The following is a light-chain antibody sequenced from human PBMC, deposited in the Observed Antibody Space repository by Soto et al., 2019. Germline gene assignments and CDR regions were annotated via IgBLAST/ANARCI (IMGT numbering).Light chain of an antibody. Sequence: IQMTQCPSSLSSTVVDSVTMSCRASQTISTYLNWYQQKPGKAPTLLIFTASTLQSGVPSRFSGSGSGTDFTLTISSVHPEDFATYYCQQSYSTPPTFGQGTRLEIK. CDR1: QTISTY. J-gene: IGKJ5*01. CDR2: TAS. CDR3: QQSYSTPPT. V-gene: IGKV1-39*01.